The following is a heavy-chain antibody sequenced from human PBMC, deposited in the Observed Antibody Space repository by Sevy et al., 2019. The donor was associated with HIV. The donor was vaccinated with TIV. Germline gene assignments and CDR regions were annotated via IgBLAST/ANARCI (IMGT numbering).Heavy chain of an antibody. CDR3: AKIGGLRGRCSCLDL. D-gene: IGHD1-26*01. Sequence: GGSLRLSCAASGFTFSNYAMSWVRQAPGKGLEWVSAIPSSHNITYYAESVKGRFTISRDNSKNTLYLEINSLRADDTAIYYCAKIGGLRGRCSCLDLWGQGTLVTVSS. V-gene: IGHV3-23*01. J-gene: IGHJ4*03. CDR1: GFTFSNYA. CDR2: IPSSHNIT.